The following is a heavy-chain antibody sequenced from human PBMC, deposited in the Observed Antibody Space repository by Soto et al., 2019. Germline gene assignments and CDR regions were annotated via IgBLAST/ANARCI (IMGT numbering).Heavy chain of an antibody. D-gene: IGHD4-17*01. CDR2: ISGSGGST. CDR1: GFTFSSYA. CDR3: AKDHDYGGETNYLDY. Sequence: PGGSLRLSCAASGFTFSSYAMSWVRQAPGKGLEWVSAISGSGGSTYYADSVKGRFTISRDNSKNTLYLQMNSLRAEDTAVYYCAKDHDYGGETNYLDYWGQGTLVTVSS. V-gene: IGHV3-23*01. J-gene: IGHJ4*02.